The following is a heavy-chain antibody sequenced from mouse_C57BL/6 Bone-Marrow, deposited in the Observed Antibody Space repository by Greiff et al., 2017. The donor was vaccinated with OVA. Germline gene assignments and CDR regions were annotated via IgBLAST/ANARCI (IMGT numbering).Heavy chain of an antibody. Sequence: DVKLQESGAELVRPGASVKLSCTASGFNIKDDYMHWVKQRPEQGLEWIGWIDPENGDTEYASKFQGKATITADTSSNTAYLQLSSLTSEDTAVYYCTSPITTVVRGVSMDYWGQGTSVTVSS. J-gene: IGHJ4*01. D-gene: IGHD1-1*01. V-gene: IGHV14-4*01. CDR1: GFNIKDDY. CDR3: TSPITTVVRGVSMDY. CDR2: IDPENGDT.